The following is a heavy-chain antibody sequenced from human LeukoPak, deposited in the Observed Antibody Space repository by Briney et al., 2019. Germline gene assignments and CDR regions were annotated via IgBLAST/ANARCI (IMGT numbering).Heavy chain of an antibody. Sequence: GGSLGLSCAASGFTVSSNYMSWVRQAPGKGLEWVSAISESGSGTYYADSVKGRFTISRDNSKDTLSLQMNSLRAEDTAVYYCAKDIAQGYTFGSIEQDYWGQGTLVTVSS. CDR1: GFTVSSNY. D-gene: IGHD5-18*01. CDR3: AKDIAQGYTFGSIEQDY. J-gene: IGHJ4*02. V-gene: IGHV3-23*01. CDR2: ISESGSGT.